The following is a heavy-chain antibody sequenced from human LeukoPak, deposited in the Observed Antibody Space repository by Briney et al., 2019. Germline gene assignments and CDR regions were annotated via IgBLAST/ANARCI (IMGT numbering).Heavy chain of an antibody. D-gene: IGHD6-6*01. CDR3: ARELEYSSSSRFYYYYMDV. Sequence: RPGGSLRLSCAASGFTFDDYGMSWVRQAPGKGLEWVSGINWNGGSTGYADSVKGRFTISRDNAKNSLYLQMNSLRAEDTALYYCARELEYSSSSRFYYYYMDVWGKGTTVTVSS. J-gene: IGHJ6*03. CDR2: INWNGGST. V-gene: IGHV3-20*04. CDR1: GFTFDDYG.